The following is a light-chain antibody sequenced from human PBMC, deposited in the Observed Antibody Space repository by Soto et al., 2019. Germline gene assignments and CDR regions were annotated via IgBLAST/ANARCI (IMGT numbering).Light chain of an antibody. V-gene: IGKV3-20*01. Sequence: EIVLTHSPGTLSLSPCERATLSFSASQSVSSSYLAWYQQKPGQAPRLLIYGASSRATGIPDRFSGSGSGTDFTLTISRLEPEDFAVYYCQQYGSSPWTFGQGTK. CDR1: QSVSSSY. J-gene: IGKJ1*01. CDR3: QQYGSSPWT. CDR2: GAS.